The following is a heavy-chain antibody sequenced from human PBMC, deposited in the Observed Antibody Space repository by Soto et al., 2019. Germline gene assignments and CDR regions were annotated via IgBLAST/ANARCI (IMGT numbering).Heavy chain of an antibody. CDR2: IYWDDDT. V-gene: IGHV2-5*02. CDR1: EFSLTTSGVG. CDR3: LYRRGKSGYTGNSGRFDP. J-gene: IGHJ5*02. D-gene: IGHD1-20*01. Sequence: SGPTLVNPTQTLTLTCTFSEFSLTTSGVGVGWIRQPPGKALEGLALIYWDDDTRYSPSLRSRLTITKDTSKHQVVLTRAKMAPGNPATYSCLYRRGKSGYTGNSGRFDPWGRGTRVTASS.